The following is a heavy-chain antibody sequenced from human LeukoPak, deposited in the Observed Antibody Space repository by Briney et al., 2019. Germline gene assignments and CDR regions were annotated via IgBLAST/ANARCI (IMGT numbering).Heavy chain of an antibody. Sequence: SETLSLTCTVAGGSISSYYWSWIRQPPGKGLEWIGYIYYSGSTNYNPSLKSRVTISVDTSKNQFSLKLTSVTAADTAVYYCARGVNSGYFDYCGQGTLVTVSS. CDR3: ARGVNSGYFDY. V-gene: IGHV4-59*01. CDR1: GGSISSYY. CDR2: IYYSGST. D-gene: IGHD1-26*01. J-gene: IGHJ4*02.